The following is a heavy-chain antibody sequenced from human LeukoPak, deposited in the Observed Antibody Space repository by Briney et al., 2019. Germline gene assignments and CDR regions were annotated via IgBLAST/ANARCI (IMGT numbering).Heavy chain of an antibody. V-gene: IGHV1-18*01. Sequence: EASVKVSCKASGYTFTSYGISWVRQAPGQGLEWMGWISAYNGNTNYAQKLQGRVTMTTDTSTSTAYMELRSLRSDDTAVYYCATTVRYSGSYYLDYWGQGTLVTVSS. CDR2: ISAYNGNT. CDR1: GYTFTSYG. CDR3: ATTVRYSGSYYLDY. J-gene: IGHJ4*02. D-gene: IGHD1-26*01.